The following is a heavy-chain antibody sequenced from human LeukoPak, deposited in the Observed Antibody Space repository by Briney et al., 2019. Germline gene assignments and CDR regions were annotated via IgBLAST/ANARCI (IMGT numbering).Heavy chain of an antibody. Sequence: GGSLRLSCAASGFTFSSYEMNWVRQAPGKGLEWISYITGSGDTIYYADSVKGRFTISRDNAKNSLYLQMNSLRADDTAVYYCARERTTIVSGTTIGAYWGQGTLVTVSS. CDR1: GFTFSSYE. D-gene: IGHD2/OR15-2a*01. J-gene: IGHJ4*02. CDR3: ARERTTIVSGTTIGAY. V-gene: IGHV3-48*03. CDR2: ITGSGDTI.